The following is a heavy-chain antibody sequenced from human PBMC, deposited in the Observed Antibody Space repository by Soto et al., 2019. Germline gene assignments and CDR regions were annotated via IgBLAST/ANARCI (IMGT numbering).Heavy chain of an antibody. J-gene: IGHJ4*02. D-gene: IGHD2-2*01. CDR2: ISSSSSYI. V-gene: IGHV3-21*01. CDR3: ARDTDIVVVPAYFDY. Sequence: GGSRLSCAASGFTFSSYSMNWVRQAPGKGLEWVSSISSSSSYIYYADSVKGRFTISRDNAKNSLYLQMNSLRAEDTAVYYCARDTDIVVVPAYFDYWGQGTLVTVSS. CDR1: GFTFSSYS.